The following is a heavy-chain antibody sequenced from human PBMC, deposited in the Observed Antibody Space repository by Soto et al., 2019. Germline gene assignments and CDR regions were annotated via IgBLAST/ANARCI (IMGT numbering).Heavy chain of an antibody. V-gene: IGHV4-59*01. CDR3: ARGYRSLGVAAAGNL. D-gene: IGHD6-13*01. CDR1: GGSISSYY. J-gene: IGHJ5*02. Sequence: QVQLQESGPGLVKPSETLSLTCTVSGGSISSYYWSWIRQPPGKGLEWIGCIYYSGSTNYNPSLKSRVTISVDTSKNQFSLKLSSVTAADTAVYYCARGYRSLGVAAAGNLWGQGTLVTVSS. CDR2: IYYSGST.